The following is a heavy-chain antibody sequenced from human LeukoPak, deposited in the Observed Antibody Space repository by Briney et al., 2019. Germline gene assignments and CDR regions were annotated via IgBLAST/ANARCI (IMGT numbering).Heavy chain of an antibody. CDR1: GFTFSNYW. CDR3: ARNHYGSVDY. Sequence: GGSLRLSCAASGFTFSNYWMHWVRQAPGKGLVWVSRVNGDGSATNYADSVKGRFTISRDNAKSTLYLQMNSLRPEDTAVYYCARNHYGSVDYWGQGTLVTVSS. CDR2: VNGDGSAT. D-gene: IGHD3-10*01. J-gene: IGHJ4*02. V-gene: IGHV3-74*01.